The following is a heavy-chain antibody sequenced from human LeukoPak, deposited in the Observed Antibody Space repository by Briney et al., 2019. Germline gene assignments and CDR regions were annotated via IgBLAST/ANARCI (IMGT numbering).Heavy chain of an antibody. CDR1: GFTFSSYA. V-gene: IGHV3-30-3*01. CDR2: ISYDGSNK. J-gene: IGHJ4*02. Sequence: GGSLRLSCAASGFTFSSYAMHWVRQAPGKGLEWVAVISYDGSNKYYADSVKGRFTISGDNSKNTLYLQMDSLRAEDTAVYFCARVSGNYARYYFDYWGQGTLVTVSS. D-gene: IGHD1-26*01. CDR3: ARVSGNYARYYFDY.